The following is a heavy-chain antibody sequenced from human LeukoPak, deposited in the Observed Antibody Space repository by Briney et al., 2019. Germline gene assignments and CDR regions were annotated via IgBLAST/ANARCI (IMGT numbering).Heavy chain of an antibody. CDR2: IGGTGATR. V-gene: IGHV3-48*03. D-gene: IGHD5-24*01. CDR3: ARGGYTRLNA. CDR1: GFTLSDYD. J-gene: IGHJ5*02. Sequence: GGSLRLSCVASGFTLSDYDMNWVRQAPGKGLEWVSYIGGTGATRYYADSVKGRFTISRDNAKNSLYLEMSSLRAEDTAVYYCARGGYTRLNAWGQGILVIVSS.